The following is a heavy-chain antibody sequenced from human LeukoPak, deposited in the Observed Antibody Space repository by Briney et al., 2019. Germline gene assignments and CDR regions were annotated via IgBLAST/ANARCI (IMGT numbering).Heavy chain of an antibody. Sequence: GGSLRLSCAASGFTFDDYAMHWVRQAPGKGLEWVSGISWNSGSIGYADSVKGRFTISRDNAKNSLYLQMNSLRAEDTALYYCAKSVIAVAGNLDYWGQGTLVTVSS. CDR2: ISWNSGSI. D-gene: IGHD6-19*01. CDR1: GFTFDDYA. CDR3: AKSVIAVAGNLDY. V-gene: IGHV3-9*01. J-gene: IGHJ4*02.